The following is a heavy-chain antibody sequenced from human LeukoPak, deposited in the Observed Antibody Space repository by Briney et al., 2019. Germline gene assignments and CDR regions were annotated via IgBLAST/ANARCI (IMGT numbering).Heavy chain of an antibody. CDR2: ISGSGGST. Sequence: GGSLRLSCAASGFTFSSYAMSWVRQAPGKGLEWVSGISGSGGSTYHADSVKGRFTISRDNSKNTLYLQMNSLRAEDTAVYYCAKNPRGIAVAGTYYYYYMDAWGKGTTVTVSS. J-gene: IGHJ6*03. CDR3: AKNPRGIAVAGTYYYYYMDA. CDR1: GFTFSSYA. D-gene: IGHD6-19*01. V-gene: IGHV3-23*01.